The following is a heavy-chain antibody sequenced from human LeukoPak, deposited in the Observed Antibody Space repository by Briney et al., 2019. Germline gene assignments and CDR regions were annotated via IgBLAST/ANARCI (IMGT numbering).Heavy chain of an antibody. CDR2: IYPGDSDT. J-gene: IGHJ4*02. V-gene: IGHV5-51*01. D-gene: IGHD1-26*01. CDR1: GYSFTNYW. CDR3: ARHGAPSYSGSYYGN. Sequence: GESPKISCRDSGYSFTNYWIGWVRQMPGKGLEWMGIIYPGDSDTRYSPSFQGQVTISADKSISTAYLQWSSLKASDTAMYYCARHGAPSYSGSYYGNWGQGTLVTVSS.